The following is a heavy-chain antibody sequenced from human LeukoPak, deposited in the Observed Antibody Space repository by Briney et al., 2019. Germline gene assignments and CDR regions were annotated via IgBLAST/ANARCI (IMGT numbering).Heavy chain of an antibody. CDR1: GFTFSSYS. D-gene: IGHD5-24*01. CDR3: ATAGAGYNFFGLD. V-gene: IGHV3-48*02. J-gene: IGHJ4*02. Sequence: GGSLRLSCAASGFTFSSYSMNWVRQAPGKGLEWVSYIHNSGGTIYYADSVKGRFTISRDNAQNSLFLQMNSLRDEDTAVYYCATAGAGYNFFGLDWGQGTLVTVSS. CDR2: IHNSGGTI.